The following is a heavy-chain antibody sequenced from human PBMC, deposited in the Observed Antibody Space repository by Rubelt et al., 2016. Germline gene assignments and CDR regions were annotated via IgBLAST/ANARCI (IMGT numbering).Heavy chain of an antibody. J-gene: IGHJ4*02. V-gene: IGHV3-7*01. CDR2: IKKDGSEK. CDR3: VTHGPY. Sequence: EVQLVESGGGLIQPGGSLRLSCAASGFTFNSYWMTWVRQAPGKGLEWVANIKKDGSEKYYVDSVQGLFTILRGNAKKSMCLQMNSLRVEDTGVYYCVTHGPYWGQGTLVTVSS. CDR1: GFTFNSYW.